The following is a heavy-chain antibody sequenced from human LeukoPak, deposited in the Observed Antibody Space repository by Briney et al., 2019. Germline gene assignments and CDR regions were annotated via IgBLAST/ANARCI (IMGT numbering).Heavy chain of an antibody. V-gene: IGHV3-23*01. Sequence: GASLRLSCVASGFTFSNYAMSWVRQAPGKRLEWVSAVTGRGGSTYYADSVKGRFTISGDNSRNTLFLQMNSLRAEDTAIYYCAKWGDFDILTGYYVSDFWGQGTLVTVSS. D-gene: IGHD3-9*01. CDR3: AKWGDFDILTGYYVSDF. CDR1: GFTFSNYA. CDR2: VTGRGGST. J-gene: IGHJ4*02.